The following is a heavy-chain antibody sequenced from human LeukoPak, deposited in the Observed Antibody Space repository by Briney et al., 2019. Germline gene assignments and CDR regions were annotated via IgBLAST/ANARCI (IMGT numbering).Heavy chain of an antibody. D-gene: IGHD3-10*01. V-gene: IGHV3-48*03. J-gene: IGHJ6*04. Sequence: GGSLRLSCAASGFTFSSYEMNWVRQAPGKGLEWVSYISSSGSTIYYADSVKGRFTISRDNAKNSLYLQMNSLRAEDTAVYYCARVGLLWFAFVDVWGKGTTVTVSS. CDR2: ISSSGSTI. CDR1: GFTFSSYE. CDR3: ARVGLLWFAFVDV.